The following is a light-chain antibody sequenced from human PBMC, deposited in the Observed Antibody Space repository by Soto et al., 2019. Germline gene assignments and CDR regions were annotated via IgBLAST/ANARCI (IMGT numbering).Light chain of an antibody. CDR1: QGISSW. Sequence: DIQMTQSPSSVSASVGDRVTITCRASQGISSWLAWYQQKPGTAPKRLIYGASILQNGVPSRFGGSGSGTEFTLTISSLQPEDFATYYCLQYNSPPLTFGQGTKVDI. J-gene: IGKJ1*01. V-gene: IGKV1-12*01. CDR3: LQYNSPPLT. CDR2: GAS.